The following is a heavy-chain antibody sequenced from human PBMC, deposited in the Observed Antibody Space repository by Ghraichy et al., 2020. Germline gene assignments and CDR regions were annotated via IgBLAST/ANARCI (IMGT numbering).Heavy chain of an antibody. CDR2: INHSGST. CDR3: ARDRGGIPRATAGFIFDY. Sequence: SETLSLTCAVYGGSFSGYYWSWIRQPPGKGLEWIGEINHSGSTNYNPSLKSRVTISVDTSKNQFSLKLSSVTAADTAVYYCARDRGGIPRATAGFIFDYWGQGTLVTVSS. V-gene: IGHV4-34*01. J-gene: IGHJ4*02. CDR1: GGSFSGYY. D-gene: IGHD5-18*01.